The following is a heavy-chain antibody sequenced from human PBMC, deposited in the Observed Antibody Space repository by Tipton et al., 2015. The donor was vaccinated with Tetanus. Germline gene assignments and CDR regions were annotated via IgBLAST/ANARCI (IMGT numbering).Heavy chain of an antibody. CDR2: ISYDGNSE. V-gene: IGHV3-30*03. D-gene: IGHD1-26*01. J-gene: IGHJ3*01. CDR3: ARDRSGPVVGPTRWADGLDF. CDR1: RFTFSSYG. Sequence: QVQLVQSGGGVVQPGRSLRLSCAASRFTFSSYGMHWVRQAPGKGLEWVAVISYDGNSEYYADSVKGRFTISRDNSNNTLFLQMNSLRADDTALYLCARDRSGPVVGPTRWADGLDFWGHGAMVTVSS.